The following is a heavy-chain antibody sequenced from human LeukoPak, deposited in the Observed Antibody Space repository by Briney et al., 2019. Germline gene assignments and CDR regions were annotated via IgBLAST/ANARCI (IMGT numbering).Heavy chain of an antibody. D-gene: IGHD7-27*01. V-gene: IGHV1-2*02. CDR2: INPNSGGT. Sequence: GASVKVSCKAFGYTFTGYYMHWVRQAPGQGLDWMGWINPNSGGTNYAQKFQGRVTMTRDTSNSTAYMELSRLRSDDTAVYYCARGKDWGPYWGQGTLVTVSS. CDR1: GYTFTGYY. J-gene: IGHJ4*02. CDR3: ARGKDWGPY.